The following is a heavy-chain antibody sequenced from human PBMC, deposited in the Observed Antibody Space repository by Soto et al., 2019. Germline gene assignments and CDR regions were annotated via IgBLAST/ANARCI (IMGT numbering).Heavy chain of an antibody. D-gene: IGHD6-6*01. CDR1: GFTVSSNY. CDR2: IYSGGST. CDR3: ARVKGYSSSSGGYFDL. V-gene: IGHV3-53*01. Sequence: GGSLRLSCAASGFTVSSNYMSWVRQAPGKGLEWVSVIYSGGSTYYADSVKGRFTISRDNSKNTLYLQMNSLRAEGTAVYYCARVKGYSSSSGGYFDLWGRGTLVTVSS. J-gene: IGHJ2*01.